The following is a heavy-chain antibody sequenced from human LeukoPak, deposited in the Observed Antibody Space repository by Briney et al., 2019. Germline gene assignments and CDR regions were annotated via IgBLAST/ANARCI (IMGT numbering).Heavy chain of an antibody. CDR1: GYTFTGYY. J-gene: IGHJ5*02. V-gene: IGHV1-2*02. CDR2: INPNSGGT. Sequence: VASVKVSSKASGYTFTGYYMHWVRQAPGQGLEWMGWINPNSGGTNYAQKFQGRVTMTRDTSISTAYMELSRLRSDDTAVYYCARDPLQYSSGWYYVSAGSGFDPWGQGTLVTVSS. D-gene: IGHD6-19*01. CDR3: ARDPLQYSSGWYYVSAGSGFDP.